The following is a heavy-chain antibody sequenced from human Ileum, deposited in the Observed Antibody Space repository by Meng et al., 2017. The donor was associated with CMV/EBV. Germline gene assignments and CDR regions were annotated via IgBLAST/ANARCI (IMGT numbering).Heavy chain of an antibody. CDR2: INRDASEI. V-gene: IGHV3-7*01. D-gene: IGHD2-15*01. CDR3: ARDSFPYSSDK. Sequence: GGSLRLSCAASAFTFSSYWMTWVRQAPGKGLEWVASINRDASEIHYLDSVKGRFTISRDNAKNTLYLQMNSLGVDDTAIYYCARDSFPYSSDKWGQGKLVTVSS. J-gene: IGHJ4*01. CDR1: AFTFSSYW.